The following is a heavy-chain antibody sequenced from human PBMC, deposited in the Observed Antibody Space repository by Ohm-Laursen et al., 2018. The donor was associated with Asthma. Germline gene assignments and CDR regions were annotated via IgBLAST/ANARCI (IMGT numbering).Heavy chain of an antibody. V-gene: IGHV1-69*13. Sequence: GASVKVSCKSLGGTFNTYVIGWVRQAPGQGLEWMGGINSVFGTTTYPQKFQDRVTITADESTSTAYMELSSLRSEDTAVYYCASQGSDLQYYYYYYGMDVWGQGTTVTVSS. CDR1: GGTFNTYV. J-gene: IGHJ6*02. CDR2: INSVFGTT. CDR3: ASQGSDLQYYYYYYGMDV. D-gene: IGHD4-11*01.